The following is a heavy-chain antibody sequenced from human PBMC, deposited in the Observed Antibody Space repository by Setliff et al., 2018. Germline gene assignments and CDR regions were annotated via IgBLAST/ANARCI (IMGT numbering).Heavy chain of an antibody. Sequence: SETLSLTCTVPGGSISDNGYFWGWVRQPPGKGLEWIGNIYFGGNTYFNPSFKSRVTMSIDTSNSQFSLKLSSVTAADTAIFYCARDASASDGRNAFDIWGQGTMVTVSS. CDR1: GGSISDNGYF. D-gene: IGHD1-26*01. CDR3: ARDASASDGRNAFDI. CDR2: IYFGGNT. V-gene: IGHV4-39*07. J-gene: IGHJ3*02.